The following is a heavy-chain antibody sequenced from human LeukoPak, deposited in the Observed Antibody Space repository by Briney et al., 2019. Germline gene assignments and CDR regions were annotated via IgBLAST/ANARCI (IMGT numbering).Heavy chain of an antibody. D-gene: IGHD6-13*01. CDR1: GFTFSSYG. Sequence: PGGSLRLSCAASGFTFSSYGMHWVRQAPGKGLEWVAVISYDGSNKYYADSVKGRFTISRDNSKNTLYLQMNSLRAEDTAVYYCAKDGRPSSSSWEFDYWGQGTLVTVSS. CDR2: ISYDGSNK. CDR3: AKDGRPSSSSWEFDY. J-gene: IGHJ4*02. V-gene: IGHV3-30*18.